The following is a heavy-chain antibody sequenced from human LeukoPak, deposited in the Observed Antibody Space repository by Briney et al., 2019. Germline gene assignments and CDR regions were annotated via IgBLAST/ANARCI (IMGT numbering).Heavy chain of an antibody. CDR2: IYHSGSA. Sequence: PSETLSLTXAVSGYSISSGYYWGWIRQPPGKGLEWIGNIYHSGSAYYNPSLKSRVTMSVDTSKNQFSLKLSSVTAADTAVYYCARHVGYSYAYVDYWGQGTLVTVSS. J-gene: IGHJ4*02. CDR3: ARHVGYSYAYVDY. D-gene: IGHD5-18*01. CDR1: GYSISSGYY. V-gene: IGHV4-38-2*01.